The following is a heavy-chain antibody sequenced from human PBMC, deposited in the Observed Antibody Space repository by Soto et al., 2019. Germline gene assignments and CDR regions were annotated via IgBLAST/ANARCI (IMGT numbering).Heavy chain of an antibody. CDR1: GYTFTGYY. CDR3: ARGGGVVIPLNYYGMDV. V-gene: IGHV1-2*04. D-gene: IGHD3-3*01. Sequence: ASVKVSCKASGYTFTGYYMHWVRQAPGQGLEWMGWINPNSGGTNYAQKFQGWVTMTRDTSISTAYMELSRLRSDDTAVYYCARGGGVVIPLNYYGMDVWGQGTTVTVS. J-gene: IGHJ6*02. CDR2: INPNSGGT.